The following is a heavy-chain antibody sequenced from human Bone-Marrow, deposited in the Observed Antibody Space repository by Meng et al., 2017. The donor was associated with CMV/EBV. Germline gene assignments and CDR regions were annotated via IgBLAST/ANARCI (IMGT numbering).Heavy chain of an antibody. CDR2: ISSSSSYI. J-gene: IGHJ1*01. D-gene: IGHD5/OR15-5a*01. Sequence: GESLKISCAASGFTFSSYSMNWVRQAPGKGLEWVSSISSSSSYIYYADSVKGRFTISRDNAKNSLYLQMNSLRAEDTAVYYCAKDRGDLGVSASLQHWGQGTLVTVSS. V-gene: IGHV3-21*01. CDR3: AKDRGDLGVSASLQH. CDR1: GFTFSSYS.